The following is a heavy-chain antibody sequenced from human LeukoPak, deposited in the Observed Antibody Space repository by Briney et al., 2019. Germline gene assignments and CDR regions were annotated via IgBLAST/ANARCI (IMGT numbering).Heavy chain of an antibody. CDR1: GDSVTSGNYY. J-gene: IGHJ1*01. CDR2: IHHSGTI. CDR3: AGGNDDSKLHH. D-gene: IGHD3-22*01. Sequence: SETLSLTCSVSGDSVTSGNYYWSWIRQHPEKGPECIGHIHHSGTIHYNPSLLSRATISVDASKNQFSLRLSSVTAADTALYYCAGGNDDSKLHHWGQGTLVTVSS. V-gene: IGHV4-31*03.